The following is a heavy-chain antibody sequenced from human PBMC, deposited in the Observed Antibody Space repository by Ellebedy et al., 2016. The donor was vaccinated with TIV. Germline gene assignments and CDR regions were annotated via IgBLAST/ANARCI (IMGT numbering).Heavy chain of an antibody. V-gene: IGHV1-46*01. Sequence: AASVKVSCKASGGTFSSYAISWVRQAPGQGLEWMGIINPSGGSTSYAQKFQGRVTMTRDTSTSTVYMELSSLRSEDTAVYYCARDSYDSSGFDCWGQGTLVTVSS. CDR3: ARDSYDSSGFDC. J-gene: IGHJ4*02. CDR2: INPSGGST. CDR1: GGTFSSYA. D-gene: IGHD3-22*01.